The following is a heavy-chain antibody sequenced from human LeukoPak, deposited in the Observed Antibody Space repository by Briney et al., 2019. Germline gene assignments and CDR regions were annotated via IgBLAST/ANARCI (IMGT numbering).Heavy chain of an antibody. J-gene: IGHJ4*02. D-gene: IGHD3-22*01. Sequence: LETLSLTCTVSGGSISSSSYYWGWIRQPPGKGLEWIGSIYYSGSTYYNPSLKSRVTISVDTSKNQFSLKLSSVTAADTAVYYCASLAMIVVSTAPGYWGQGTLVTVSS. CDR2: IYYSGST. V-gene: IGHV4-39*01. CDR3: ASLAMIVVSTAPGY. CDR1: GGSISSSSYY.